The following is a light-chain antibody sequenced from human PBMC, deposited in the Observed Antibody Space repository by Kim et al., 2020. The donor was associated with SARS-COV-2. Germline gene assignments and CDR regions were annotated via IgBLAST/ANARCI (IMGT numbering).Light chain of an antibody. V-gene: IGLV1-44*01. CDR2: SNN. J-gene: IGLJ2*01. Sequence: ELTQPPSASGTPGQRVTISCSGSISNIGTNTVNWYQQLPGTAPKLLIYSNNQRHSGVPDRFSGSKSGTSASLAISGLQSDDEADYYCAAWDDSRTVLFGGGTQLTVL. CDR3: AAWDDSRTVL. CDR1: ISNIGTNT.